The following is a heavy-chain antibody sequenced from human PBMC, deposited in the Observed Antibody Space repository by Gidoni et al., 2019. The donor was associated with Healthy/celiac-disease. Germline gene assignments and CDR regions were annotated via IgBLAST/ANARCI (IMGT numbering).Heavy chain of an antibody. CDR1: GLTFDDYAMTWVRQAPGQG. V-gene: IGHV3-9*01. CDR3: AKSGGSGTLDYYYYMDV. J-gene: IGHJ6*03. Sequence: EVQLVESGGGLVQPGRSLRLSCAASGLTFDDYAMTWVRQAPGQGMHWVRQAPWKGLALVAGISWNSGSIGYADSVKGRFTIARDNAKNSLYLQMNSLRAEDTALYYCAKSGGSGTLDYYYYMDVWGKGTTVTVSS. CDR2: ISWNSGSI. D-gene: IGHD2-15*01.